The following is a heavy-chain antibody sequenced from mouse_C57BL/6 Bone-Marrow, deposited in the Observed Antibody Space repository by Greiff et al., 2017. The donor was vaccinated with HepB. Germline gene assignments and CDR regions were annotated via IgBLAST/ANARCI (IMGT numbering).Heavy chain of an antibody. CDR3: ARGYYSNYWYFDV. J-gene: IGHJ1*03. D-gene: IGHD2-5*01. Sequence: QVQLKESGAELVRPGASVKMSCKASGYTFTSYNMHWVKQTPRQGLEWIGAIYPGNGDTSYNQKFKGKATLTVDKSSSTAYMQLRSLTAEDSAVYFCARGYYSNYWYFDVWGTGTTVTVSS. V-gene: IGHV1-12*01. CDR1: GYTFTSYN. CDR2: IYPGNGDT.